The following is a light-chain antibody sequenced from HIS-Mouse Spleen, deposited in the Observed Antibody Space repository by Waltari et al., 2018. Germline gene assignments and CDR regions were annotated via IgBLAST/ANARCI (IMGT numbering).Light chain of an antibody. CDR3: CSYAGSSTWV. V-gene: IGLV2-23*01. CDR2: EGS. CDR1: SSDVGSYNL. J-gene: IGLJ3*02. Sequence: QSALTQPASVSGSPGQSITISCTGTSSDVGSYNLVSWYQQHTGKAPKLMIYEGSKRPSGVSKRVAGSKPCHTASLTIAGPQAEYEADYYCCSYAGSSTWVFGGGTKLTVL.